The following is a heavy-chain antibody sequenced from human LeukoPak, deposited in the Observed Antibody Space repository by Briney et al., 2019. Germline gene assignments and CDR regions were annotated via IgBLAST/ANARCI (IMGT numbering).Heavy chain of an antibody. CDR2: ISSSSSTI. D-gene: IGHD5-18*01. CDR1: GFTFSSYS. V-gene: IGHV3-48*04. Sequence: PGGSLRLSCAASGFTFSSYSMNWVRPAPGNGLEWASYISSSSSTIYYADSVKGRFTISRDNAKNSLYLQMNSLRAEDTAVYYCARGHTAMVNAFDYWGQGTLVTVSS. J-gene: IGHJ4*02. CDR3: ARGHTAMVNAFDY.